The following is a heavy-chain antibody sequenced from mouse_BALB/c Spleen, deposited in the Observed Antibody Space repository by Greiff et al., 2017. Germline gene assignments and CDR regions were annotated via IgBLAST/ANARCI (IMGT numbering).Heavy chain of an antibody. D-gene: IGHD2-10*02. Sequence: LVKTGASVKISCKASGYSFTGYYMHWVKQSHGKSLEWIGYISCYNGATSYNQKFKGKATFTVDTSSSTAYMQFNSLTSEDSAVYYCASEEYGNYEYYAMDYWGQGTSVTVSS. V-gene: IGHV1S34*01. J-gene: IGHJ4*01. CDR3: ASEEYGNYEYYAMDY. CDR2: ISCYNGAT. CDR1: GYSFTGYY.